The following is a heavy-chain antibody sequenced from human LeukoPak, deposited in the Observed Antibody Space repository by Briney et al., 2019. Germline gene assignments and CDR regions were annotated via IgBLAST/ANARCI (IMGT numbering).Heavy chain of an antibody. V-gene: IGHV3-69-1*01. CDR3: ARAGHYYDSNGYPFSYYFDS. J-gene: IGHJ4*02. Sequence: GGSLRLSCAASGFTFSNCPMSWVRQAPGKGLEWVSSIGTTDTYYADSVKGRFTISRDNAKNTLYLQMNSLRAEDTAVFYCARAGHYYDSNGYPFSYYFDSWGQGTLVTVSS. CDR1: GFTFSNCP. D-gene: IGHD3-22*01. CDR2: IGTTDT.